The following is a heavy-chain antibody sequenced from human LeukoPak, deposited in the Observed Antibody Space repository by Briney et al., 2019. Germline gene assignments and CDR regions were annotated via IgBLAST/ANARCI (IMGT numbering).Heavy chain of an antibody. Sequence: PGGSLRLSCAASGFTFSTYWMTWVRQVPGKGLEWVANIKQDGSEKYYVGSVKGRFTISRDNAKNSLYLQMNSLRAEDTAVYYCARGALEWLLGIDYWGQGTLVTVSS. CDR3: ARGALEWLLGIDY. J-gene: IGHJ4*02. V-gene: IGHV3-7*04. CDR2: IKQDGSEK. CDR1: GFTFSTYW. D-gene: IGHD3-3*01.